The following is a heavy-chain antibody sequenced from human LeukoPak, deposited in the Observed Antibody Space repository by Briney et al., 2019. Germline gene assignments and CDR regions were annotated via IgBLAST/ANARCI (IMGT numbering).Heavy chain of an antibody. V-gene: IGHV6-1*01. CDR3: AGWDHDRAHLDY. Sequence: SQTLSPTCVISGDSVSSNSVAWNWIRQSPSRGLEWLGRAFYRSKWHNDYAVSVRSRITINPDTSKNQFSLQLNSVTPEDTAVYYCAGWDHDRAHLDYWGQGILVTVSS. D-gene: IGHD1-1*01. CDR1: GDSVSSNSVA. J-gene: IGHJ4*02. CDR2: AFYRSKWHN.